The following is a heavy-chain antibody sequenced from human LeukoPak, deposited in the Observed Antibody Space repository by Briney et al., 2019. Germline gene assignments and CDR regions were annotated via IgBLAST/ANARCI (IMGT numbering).Heavy chain of an antibody. CDR3: ASPGGYFCSGGSCYNY. D-gene: IGHD2-15*01. Sequence: ASVKVSCKASGYTFTGYYMHWVRQAPGQGLEWMGWINPNSGGTNYAQKFQGRVTMTRDTSISTAYMELSRLRSDDTAVYYCASPGGYFCSGGSCYNYWGQGTLVTVSS. V-gene: IGHV1-2*02. CDR2: INPNSGGT. CDR1: GYTFTGYY. J-gene: IGHJ4*02.